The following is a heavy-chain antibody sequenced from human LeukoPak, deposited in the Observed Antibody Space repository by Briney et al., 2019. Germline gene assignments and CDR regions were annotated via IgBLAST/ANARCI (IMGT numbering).Heavy chain of an antibody. CDR1: GGSITSSSYH. D-gene: IGHD3-10*01. CDR3: AVSNAYGSGSYYKVPLFGY. Sequence: SETLSLTCTVSGGSITSSSYHWGWIRQPPGKGLEWIGSIYYTGTTYYNPSLKSRVSIFVDTSKNQFSLRLSSVTAADTAVYYCAVSNAYGSGSYYKVPLFGYWGQGTLVTVSS. V-gene: IGHV4-39*01. CDR2: IYYTGTT. J-gene: IGHJ4*02.